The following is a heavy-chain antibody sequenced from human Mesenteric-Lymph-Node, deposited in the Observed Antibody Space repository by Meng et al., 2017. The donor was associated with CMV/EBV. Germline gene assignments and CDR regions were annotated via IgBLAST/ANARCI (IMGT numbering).Heavy chain of an antibody. CDR2: IKQDGSEK. CDR1: GFTFSSYW. CDR3: ARDRTYYDFWSGPGDYYGMDV. D-gene: IGHD3-3*01. V-gene: IGHV3-7*01. Sequence: LKISCAASGFTFSSYWMSWVRQAPGKGLEWVANIKQDGSEKYYVDSVKGRFTISRDNAKNSLYLQMNSLRAEDTAVYYCARDRTYYDFWSGPGDYYGMDVWGQGTTVTVSS. J-gene: IGHJ6*02.